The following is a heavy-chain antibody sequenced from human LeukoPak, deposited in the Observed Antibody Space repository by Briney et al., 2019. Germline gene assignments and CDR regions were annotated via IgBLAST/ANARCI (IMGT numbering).Heavy chain of an antibody. CDR3: ARRNTLLRSHWYFDL. J-gene: IGHJ2*01. CDR2: IYHSGST. CDR1: GGSISSGGYY. D-gene: IGHD3-10*01. Sequence: PSETLSLTCTVSGGSISSGGYYWNWIRQPPGKGLEWIGYIYHSGSTYYNPSLKSRVTISVDRSKNQFSLKLSSVTAADTAVYYCARRNTLLRSHWYFDLWGRGTLVTVSS. V-gene: IGHV4-30-2*01.